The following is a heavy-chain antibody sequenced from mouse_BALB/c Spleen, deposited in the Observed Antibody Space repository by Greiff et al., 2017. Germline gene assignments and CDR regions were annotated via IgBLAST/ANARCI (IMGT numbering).Heavy chain of an antibody. CDR2: IYPGNVNT. V-gene: IGHV1S56*01. D-gene: IGHD1-1*01. J-gene: IGHJ3*01. Sequence: QVQLQQSGPELVKPGASVRISCKASGYTFTSYYIHWVKQRPGQGLEWIGWIYPGNVNTKYNEKFKGKATLTADKSSSTAYMQLSSLTSEDSAVYFCAREHYGSSPWFAYWGQGTLVTVSA. CDR3: AREHYGSSPWFAY. CDR1: GYTFTSYY.